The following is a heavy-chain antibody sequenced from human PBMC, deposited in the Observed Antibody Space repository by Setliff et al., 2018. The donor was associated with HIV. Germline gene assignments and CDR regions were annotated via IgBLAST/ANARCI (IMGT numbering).Heavy chain of an antibody. Sequence: SETLSLTCAVYGGSFSGYYWSWVRQPPGKGLEWIGEISHSGTTNYNPSLKSRVTISVDKSKNQFSLKLTSVTAADTAVYYCARAPDWVAFDIWGQGTMVTVSS. V-gene: IGHV4-34*01. D-gene: IGHD3-9*01. CDR2: ISHSGTT. CDR1: GGSFSGYY. CDR3: ARAPDWVAFDI. J-gene: IGHJ3*02.